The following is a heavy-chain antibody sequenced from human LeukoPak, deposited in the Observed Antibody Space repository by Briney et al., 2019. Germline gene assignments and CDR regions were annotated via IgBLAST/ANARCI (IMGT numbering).Heavy chain of an antibody. Sequence: PGGSLRLSCAASGFTFSGYSLNWGRQAPGEGLEWVANIKQDGSEKYYVDSVTGRFTISRDNAKNSLYLQMNSLRADDSAVYYCASDRVLGSGSLDNWGQGTLVTVSS. D-gene: IGHD3-10*01. CDR1: GFTFSGYS. CDR3: ASDRVLGSGSLDN. J-gene: IGHJ4*02. V-gene: IGHV3-7*01. CDR2: IKQDGSEK.